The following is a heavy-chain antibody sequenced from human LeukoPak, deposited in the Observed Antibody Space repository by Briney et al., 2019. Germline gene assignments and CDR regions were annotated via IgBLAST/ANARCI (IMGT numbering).Heavy chain of an antibody. CDR3: ASVWGPKSKYAFDI. Sequence: SVKVSCXASGGTFSSYAISWVRQAPGQGLEWMGGIIPIFGTANYAQKFQGRVTITADESTSTAYMELSSLRSEDTAVYYCASVWGPKSKYAFDIWGQGTMVTVSS. CDR2: IIPIFGTA. J-gene: IGHJ3*02. V-gene: IGHV1-69*13. D-gene: IGHD7-27*01. CDR1: GGTFSSYA.